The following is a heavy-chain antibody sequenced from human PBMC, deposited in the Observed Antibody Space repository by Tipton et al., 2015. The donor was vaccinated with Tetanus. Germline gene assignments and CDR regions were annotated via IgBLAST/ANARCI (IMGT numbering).Heavy chain of an antibody. CDR3: VRGTTMVRGVSPTGFYGMYV. J-gene: IGHJ6*01. D-gene: IGHD3-10*01. CDR1: GYTFSSYD. V-gene: IGHV1-8*01. CDR2: MNPNSGNT. Sequence: QLVQSGAEVKKPGASVKVSCKASGYTFSSYDTNWVRQATGQGLEWMGWMNPNSGNTAYAQKFQSRVTMTSNTSISTAYMELSSLRSGDTAVYYCVRGTTMVRGVSPTGFYGMYVWGQGTTVTVSS.